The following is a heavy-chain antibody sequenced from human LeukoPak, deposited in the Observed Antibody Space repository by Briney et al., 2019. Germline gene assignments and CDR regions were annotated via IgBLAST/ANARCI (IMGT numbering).Heavy chain of an antibody. Sequence: GGSLRLSCAASGFTFSNYRMHWVRQAPGKGLVWVSRISGDGTTISYADSVKGRFTISRDNAKNTLYLQMNSLRAEDTAVYYCARDGRSSTSCYSYYYYGMDVWGQGTTVTVFS. CDR1: GFTFSNYR. V-gene: IGHV3-74*01. J-gene: IGHJ6*02. D-gene: IGHD2-2*01. CDR2: ISGDGTTI. CDR3: ARDGRSSTSCYSYYYYGMDV.